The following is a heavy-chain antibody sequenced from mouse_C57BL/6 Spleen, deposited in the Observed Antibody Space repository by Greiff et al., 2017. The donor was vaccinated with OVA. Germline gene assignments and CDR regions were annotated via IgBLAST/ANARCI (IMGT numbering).Heavy chain of an antibody. CDR1: GYTFTDYY. V-gene: IGHV1-19*01. Sequence: EVKLQQSGPVLVKPGASVKMSCKASGYTFTDYYMNWVKQSHGKSLEWIGVINPYNGGTSYNQKFKGKATLTVDKSSSTAYMELNSLTSEDSAVYYCAREDTTVVAKGDYWGQGTTLTVSS. J-gene: IGHJ2*01. D-gene: IGHD1-1*01. CDR2: INPYNGGT. CDR3: AREDTTVVAKGDY.